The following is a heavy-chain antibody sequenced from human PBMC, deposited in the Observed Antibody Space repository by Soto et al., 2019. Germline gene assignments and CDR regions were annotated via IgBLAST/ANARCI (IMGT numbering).Heavy chain of an antibody. CDR1: GFTFSSYA. CDR2: ISYDGRNK. D-gene: IGHD4-17*01. J-gene: IGHJ4*02. CDR3: ARGPVTTVTFFDY. V-gene: IGHV3-30*04. Sequence: GGSLRLSCAASGFTFSSYAMHWVRQAPGKGLEWVAVISYDGRNKYYADSVKGRFTISRDNSKNTLYLQMNSLRAEDTAVYYCARGPVTTVTFFDYWGQGTLVTVSS.